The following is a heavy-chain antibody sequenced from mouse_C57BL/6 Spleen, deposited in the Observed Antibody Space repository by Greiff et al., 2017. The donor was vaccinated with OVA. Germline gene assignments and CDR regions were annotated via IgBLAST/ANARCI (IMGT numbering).Heavy chain of an antibody. J-gene: IGHJ4*01. V-gene: IGHV5-17*01. Sequence: EVKLVESGGGLVKPGGSLKLSCAASGFTFSDYGMHWVRQAPEKGLEWVAYISSGSSTIYYADTVKGRFTSTRDNAKNTLFLQMTSLRSEDTAMYYCARLQAMDYWGQGTSVTVSS. CDR2: ISSGSSTI. CDR3: ARLQAMDY. D-gene: IGHD1-1*01. CDR1: GFTFSDYG.